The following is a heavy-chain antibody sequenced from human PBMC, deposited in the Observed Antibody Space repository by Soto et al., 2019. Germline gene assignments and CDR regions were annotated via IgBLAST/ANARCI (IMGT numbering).Heavy chain of an antibody. CDR2: ISSSGSTI. CDR1: GFTFSDYY. D-gene: IGHD3-22*01. J-gene: IGHJ5*02. V-gene: IGHV3-11*01. Sequence: PGGSLRLSCAASGFTFSDYYMSWIRQAPGKGLEWVSYISSSGSTIYYADSVKGRFTISRDNAKNSLYLQMNSLRAEDTAVYYCARGQYYYDSSGYSEYWFDPWGQGTLVTVSS. CDR3: ARGQYYYDSSGYSEYWFDP.